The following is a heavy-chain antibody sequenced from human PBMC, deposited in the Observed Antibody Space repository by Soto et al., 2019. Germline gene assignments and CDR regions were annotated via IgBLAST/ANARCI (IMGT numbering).Heavy chain of an antibody. CDR3: ARHHTDIVVVPAAIEGGYYYYGMDV. CDR1: GGSSSCYY. D-gene: IGHD2-2*02. Sequence: PSETLSLTCAVYGGSSSCYYWSWIRQPPGKGLEWIGEINHSGSTNYNPSLKSRVTISVDTSKNQFSLKLSSVTAADTAVYYCARHHTDIVVVPAAIEGGYYYYGMDVWGQGTTVTV. V-gene: IGHV4-34*01. CDR2: INHSGST. J-gene: IGHJ6*02.